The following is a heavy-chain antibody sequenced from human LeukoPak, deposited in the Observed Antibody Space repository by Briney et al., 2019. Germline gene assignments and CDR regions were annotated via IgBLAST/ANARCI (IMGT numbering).Heavy chain of an antibody. CDR3: ARICSGGSCYPAGLDY. CDR1: GFTFSSYS. CDR2: ISSSSSTI. V-gene: IGHV3-48*01. D-gene: IGHD2-15*01. J-gene: IGHJ4*02. Sequence: PGGSLRLSCAASGFTFSSYSMNWVRQAPGKGLEWVSYISSSSSTIYYADSVKGRFTISRDNSKNTLYLQMNSLRAEDTAVYYCARICSGGSCYPAGLDYWGQGTLVTVSS.